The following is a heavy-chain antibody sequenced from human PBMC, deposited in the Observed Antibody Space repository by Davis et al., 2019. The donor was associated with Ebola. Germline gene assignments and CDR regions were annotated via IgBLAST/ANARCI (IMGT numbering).Heavy chain of an antibody. CDR3: APSGRGDSAYYYYGMDV. CDR2: ISYDGSNK. CDR1: GFTFSNAW. V-gene: IGHV3-30*03. Sequence: GESLKISCAASGFTFSNAWMNWVRQAPGKGLEWVAVISYDGSNKYYADSVKGRFTISRDNDENLLYLRMNSLRAEDTAVYYCAPSGRGDSAYYYYGMDVWGQGTTVTVSS. J-gene: IGHJ6*02. D-gene: IGHD4-17*01.